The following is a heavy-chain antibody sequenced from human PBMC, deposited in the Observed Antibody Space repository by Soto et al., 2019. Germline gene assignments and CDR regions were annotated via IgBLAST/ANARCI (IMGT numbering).Heavy chain of an antibody. V-gene: IGHV3-21*01. Sequence: GWSLRLSCAASGFTFSSYSMNWVRQAPGKGLEWVSSISSSSYIYYADSVKGRFTISRDNAKNSLYLQMNSLRAEDTAVYYCASLYCTNGVCLFDYWGQGTLVTVSS. CDR2: ISSSSYI. CDR1: GFTFSSYS. CDR3: ASLYCTNGVCLFDY. D-gene: IGHD2-8*01. J-gene: IGHJ4*02.